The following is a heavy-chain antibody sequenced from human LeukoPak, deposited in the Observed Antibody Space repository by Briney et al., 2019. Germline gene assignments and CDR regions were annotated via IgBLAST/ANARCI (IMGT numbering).Heavy chain of an antibody. CDR3: ARDPYSSGWYKDAFDI. V-gene: IGHV3-21*01. CDR1: GFTFSSYN. Sequence: GGSLRLSCAASGFTFSSYNMNWVRQAPGKGLEWVSPISSSSSYIYYADSVKGRFTISRDNAQNSLFLQLNSLRAEDTAVYYCARDPYSSGWYKDAFDIWGQGTMVTVSS. D-gene: IGHD6-19*01. J-gene: IGHJ3*02. CDR2: ISSSSSYI.